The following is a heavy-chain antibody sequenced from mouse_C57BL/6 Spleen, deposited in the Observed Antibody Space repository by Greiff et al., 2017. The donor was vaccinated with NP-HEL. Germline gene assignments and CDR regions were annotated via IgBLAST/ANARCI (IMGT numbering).Heavy chain of an antibody. V-gene: IGHV1-80*01. CDR2: IYPGDGDT. Sequence: VKLMESGAELVKPGASVKISCKASGYAFSSYWMNWVKQRPGKGLEWIGQIYPGDGDTNYNGKFKGKATLTADKSSSTAYMQLSSLTSEDSAVYFCARRGLLQGMDYWGQGTSVTVSS. J-gene: IGHJ4*01. CDR3: ARRGLLQGMDY. D-gene: IGHD2-10*01. CDR1: GYAFSSYW.